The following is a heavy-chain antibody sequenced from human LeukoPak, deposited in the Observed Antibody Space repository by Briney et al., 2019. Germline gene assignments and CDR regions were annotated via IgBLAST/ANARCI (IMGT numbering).Heavy chain of an antibody. V-gene: IGHV3-49*03. CDR1: GFSFGDYA. CDR3: TRNTVTVHFDY. CDR2: ISSKAFGATP. Sequence: GGSLRLSCTSVGFSFGDYAVSWFRQAPGKGLEWVGYISSKAFGATPQYAPSVRGRFTISRDDSKSIAHLQMNKLKTEDTAVYYCTRNTVTVHFDYWGQGTPVTVSS. D-gene: IGHD4-17*01. J-gene: IGHJ4*02.